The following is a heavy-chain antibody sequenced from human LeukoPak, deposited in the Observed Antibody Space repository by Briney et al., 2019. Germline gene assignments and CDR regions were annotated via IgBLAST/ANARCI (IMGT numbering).Heavy chain of an antibody. V-gene: IGHV3-23*01. D-gene: IGHD6-6*01. J-gene: IGHJ4*02. Sequence: GGSLRLSCAVSGFTFKNYAMIWVRQAPGKGLEWVSAITGSGDTTYYADSVKGRFTISRDNSKNTLSLQMNTLRAEDTALYYCATYDGSSDFWGQGILVTVSS. CDR1: GFTFKNYA. CDR3: ATYDGSSDF. CDR2: ITGSGDTT.